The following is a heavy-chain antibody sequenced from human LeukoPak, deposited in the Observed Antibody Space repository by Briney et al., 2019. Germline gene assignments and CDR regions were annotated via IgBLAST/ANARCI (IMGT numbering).Heavy chain of an antibody. J-gene: IGHJ4*02. D-gene: IGHD6-19*01. CDR1: GFTFSSYG. CDR3: AKAGYSSGLFDY. Sequence: SGGSLRLSCAASGFTFSSYGVHWVRQAPGKGLEWVAVISYDGSNKYYADSVKGRFTISRDNSKNTLYLQMNSLRAEDTAVYYCAKAGYSSGLFDYWGQGTLVTVSS. CDR2: ISYDGSNK. V-gene: IGHV3-30*18.